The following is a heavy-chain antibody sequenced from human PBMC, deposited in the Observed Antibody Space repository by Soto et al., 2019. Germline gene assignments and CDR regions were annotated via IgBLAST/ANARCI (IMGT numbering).Heavy chain of an antibody. CDR3: ASAPVGGIAAAGTGYYGMDV. D-gene: IGHD6-13*01. CDR1: GYSFTSYW. CDR2: IDPSDSYT. Sequence: GESLKISCKGSGYSFTSYWISWVRQMPGKGLEWMGRIDPSDSYTNYSPSFQGHVTISADKSIGTAYLQWSSLKASDTAMYYCASAPVGGIAAAGTGYYGMDVWGQGTTVTVSS. V-gene: IGHV5-10-1*01. J-gene: IGHJ6*02.